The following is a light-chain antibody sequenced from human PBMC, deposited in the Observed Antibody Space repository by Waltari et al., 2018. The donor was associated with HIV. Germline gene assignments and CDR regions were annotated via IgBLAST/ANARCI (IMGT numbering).Light chain of an antibody. Sequence: DIQLTQSPSFLSASVGDSVTITCRASQGIDSYLAWYRQKPGKTPELLIYLASTLQSGVPFRCSGSGYGTEFTLTISSLQPEDFATYYCQQLKSYPPAFGPGTKVDIK. V-gene: IGKV1-9*01. CDR2: LAS. J-gene: IGKJ3*01. CDR3: QQLKSYPPA. CDR1: QGIDSY.